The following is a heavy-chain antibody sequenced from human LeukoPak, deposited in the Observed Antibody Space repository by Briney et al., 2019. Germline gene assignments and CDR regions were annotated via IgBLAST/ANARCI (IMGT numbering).Heavy chain of an antibody. CDR2: IIPIFGTA. Sequence: ASVKVSCKASGGTFSSYAISWVRQAPGQGLEWMGGIIPIFGTANYAQKFQGRVTITADKSTSTAYMELSSLRSEDTAVYYCARVLERYSGSYYYYMDVWGKGTTVTVSS. CDR1: GGTFSSYA. V-gene: IGHV1-69*06. J-gene: IGHJ6*03. D-gene: IGHD1-26*01. CDR3: ARVLERYSGSYYYYMDV.